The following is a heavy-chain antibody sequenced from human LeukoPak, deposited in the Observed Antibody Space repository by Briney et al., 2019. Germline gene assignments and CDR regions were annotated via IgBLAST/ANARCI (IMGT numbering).Heavy chain of an antibody. D-gene: IGHD3-10*01. J-gene: IGHJ6*03. V-gene: IGHV4-39*01. CDR1: GGSISSSSYY. CDR3: ARHLRGVRSYYMDV. Sequence: SETLSLTCTVSGGSISSSSYYWGWIRQPPGKGLEWIGSIYYSGSTYYNPSLKSRVTISVDTSKNQFSLKLSSVTAADTAVYYCARHLRGVRSYYMDVWGKGTTVTISS. CDR2: IYYSGST.